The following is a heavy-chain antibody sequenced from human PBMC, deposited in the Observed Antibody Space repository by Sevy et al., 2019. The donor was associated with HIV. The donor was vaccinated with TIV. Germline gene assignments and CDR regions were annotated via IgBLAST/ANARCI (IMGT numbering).Heavy chain of an antibody. J-gene: IGHJ4*02. CDR2: IYYSGST. Sequence: SETLSLTCTVSGGSISSSSYYWGWIRQPPGKGLEWIGSIYYSGSTYYNPSLKSRVPISVDTSKNQFSLKLSSVTAADTAVYYCAREATKGTENTGDRPNYFDYWGQGTLVTVSS. D-gene: IGHD7-27*01. V-gene: IGHV4-39*02. CDR3: AREATKGTENTGDRPNYFDY. CDR1: GGSISSSSYY.